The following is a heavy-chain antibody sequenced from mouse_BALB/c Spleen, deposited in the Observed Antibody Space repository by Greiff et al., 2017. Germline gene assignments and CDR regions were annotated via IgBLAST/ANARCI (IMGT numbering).Heavy chain of an antibody. J-gene: IGHJ2*01. CDR2: INPSTGYT. V-gene: IGHV1-7*01. CDR1: GYTFTSYW. Sequence: QVHVKQSGAELAKPGASVKMSCKASGYTFTSYWMHWVKQRPGQGLEWIGYINPSTGYTEYNQKFKDKATLTADKSSSTAYMQLSSLTSEDSAVYYCARGYGNYAYYFDYWGQGTTLTVSS. D-gene: IGHD2-10*02. CDR3: ARGYGNYAYYFDY.